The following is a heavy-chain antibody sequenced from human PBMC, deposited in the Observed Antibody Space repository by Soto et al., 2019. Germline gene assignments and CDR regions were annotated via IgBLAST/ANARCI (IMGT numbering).Heavy chain of an antibody. CDR1: GFTFSSYG. CDR3: AKVYYDFWSSYYYYGMDV. D-gene: IGHD3-3*01. Sequence: GGSLRLSCAASGFTFSSYGMHWVRQAPGKGLEWVAVISYDGSNKYYADSVKGRSTISRDNSKNTLYLQMNSLRAEDTAVYYCAKVYYDFWSSYYYYGMDVWGQGTTVTVSS. CDR2: ISYDGSNK. V-gene: IGHV3-30*18. J-gene: IGHJ6*02.